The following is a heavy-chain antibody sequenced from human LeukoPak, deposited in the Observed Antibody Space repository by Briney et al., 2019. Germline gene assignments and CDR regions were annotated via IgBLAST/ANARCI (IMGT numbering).Heavy chain of an antibody. CDR3: AREYYYDSSEGIWFDP. CDR2: FDTSGST. CDR1: GGSISTYY. Sequence: SETLSLTCTVSGGSISTYYWSWIRQPAGKGLEWIGRFDTSGSTNYNPSLKSRLTMSGDTSKNQISLKLSSVTAADTAVYYCAREYYYDSSEGIWFDPWGQGTLVTVSS. V-gene: IGHV4-4*07. J-gene: IGHJ5*02. D-gene: IGHD3-22*01.